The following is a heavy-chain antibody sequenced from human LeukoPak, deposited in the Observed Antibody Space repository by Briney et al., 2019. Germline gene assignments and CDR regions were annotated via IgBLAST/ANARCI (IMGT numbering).Heavy chain of an antibody. J-gene: IGHJ4*02. D-gene: IGHD6-19*01. CDR2: IKQDGSEK. CDR3: ARLSRGSGCY. Sequence: GGSLRLSCAAPGFTFTTYYMSWVRQAPGKGLEWVANIKQDGSEKYYVDSVKGRFTISRDNAKNSLYLQMNSLRGEDTAVYYCARLSRGSGCYWGQGTLVTVSS. V-gene: IGHV3-7*01. CDR1: GFTFTTYY.